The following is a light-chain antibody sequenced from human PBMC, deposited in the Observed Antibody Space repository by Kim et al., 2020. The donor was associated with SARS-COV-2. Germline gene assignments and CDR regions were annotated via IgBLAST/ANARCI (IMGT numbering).Light chain of an antibody. Sequence: EIVLTQSPGTLSLSPGERATLSCRASQSVSSSYLAWYQQKPGQAPRLLIYGASSRATGIPDRFSGSGSGTDSTLTISRLEPEDFAVYSCQQYGSSPYTFGQGTKLEI. J-gene: IGKJ2*01. CDR1: QSVSSSY. V-gene: IGKV3-20*01. CDR2: GAS. CDR3: QQYGSSPYT.